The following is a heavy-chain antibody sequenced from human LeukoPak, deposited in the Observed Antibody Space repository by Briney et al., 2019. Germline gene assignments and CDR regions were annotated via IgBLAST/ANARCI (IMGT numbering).Heavy chain of an antibody. J-gene: IGHJ5*02. V-gene: IGHV1-69*06. CDR2: IIPIFGTA. CDR1: GGTFSSYA. Sequence: SVKVSCKASGGTFSSYAISWVRQAPGQGLEWMGRIIPIFGTANYAQKFQGRVTITADKSTSTAYMELSSLRSEDTAVYYCARDLALYCSSTSCYYWFDPWGQGTLVTVS. CDR3: ARDLALYCSSTSCYYWFDP. D-gene: IGHD2-2*01.